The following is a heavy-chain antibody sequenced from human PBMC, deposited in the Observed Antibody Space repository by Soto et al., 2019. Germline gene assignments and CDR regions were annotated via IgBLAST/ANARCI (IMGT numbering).Heavy chain of an antibody. CDR3: AKPLRHITIYGFGY. V-gene: IGHV3-23*01. J-gene: IGHJ4*02. Sequence: EVQLLESGGGLVQPGGSLRLSCAASGFTFSSYAMSWVRQAPGKGLEWVSAISGSGGSTYYADSVKGRFTISRDNSKNTLYLQMNSLSAEYTAVYYCAKPLRHITIYGFGYWGQGTLVTVSS. CDR1: GFTFSSYA. CDR2: ISGSGGST. D-gene: IGHD3-3*01.